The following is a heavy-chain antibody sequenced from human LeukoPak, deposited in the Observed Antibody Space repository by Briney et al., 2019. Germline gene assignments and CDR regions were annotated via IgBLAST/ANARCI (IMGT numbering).Heavy chain of an antibody. CDR2: ISWNSGSI. J-gene: IGHJ4*02. V-gene: IGHV3-9*01. CDR1: GGSISSYY. D-gene: IGHD5-18*01. CDR3: AKAKRPGYSYGIYDY. Sequence: LSLTCTVSGGSISSYYWSWIRQPPGKGLEWVSGISWNSGSIGYADSVKGRFTISRDNAKNSLYLQMNSLRAEDTALYYCAKAKRPGYSYGIYDYWGQGTLVTVSS.